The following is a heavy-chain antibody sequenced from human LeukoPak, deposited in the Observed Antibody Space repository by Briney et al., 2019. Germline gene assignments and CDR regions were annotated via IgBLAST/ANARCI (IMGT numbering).Heavy chain of an antibody. Sequence: GGSLRLSCAASGFSFSNHGIHWVRQAPGKGLEWVSLIWYDGSNKYYADSVKGRFTISRDDSKNTVYLQMNSLRAEDTSVYYCVSYGSGNYYSYWGQGTLVTVSS. V-gene: IGHV3-33*01. D-gene: IGHD3-10*01. CDR1: GFSFSNHG. CDR3: VSYGSGNYYSY. J-gene: IGHJ4*02. CDR2: IWYDGSNK.